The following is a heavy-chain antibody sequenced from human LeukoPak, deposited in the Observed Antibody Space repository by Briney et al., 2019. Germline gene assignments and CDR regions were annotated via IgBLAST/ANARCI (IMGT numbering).Heavy chain of an antibody. V-gene: IGHV3-13*01. Sequence: PGGSLRLSCAASGFTFSSYDMHWVRHATGKGLEWVSAIGTAGDTYYPGSVKGRFTISRENAKNSLYLQMNSLRAGDTAVYYCARLYVWGSYRDAFDIWGQGTMVTVSS. CDR3: ARLYVWGSYRDAFDI. CDR2: IGTAGDT. D-gene: IGHD3-16*02. CDR1: GFTFSSYD. J-gene: IGHJ3*02.